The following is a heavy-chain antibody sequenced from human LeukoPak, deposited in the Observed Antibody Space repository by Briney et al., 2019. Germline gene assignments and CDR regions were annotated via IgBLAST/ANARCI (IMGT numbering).Heavy chain of an antibody. V-gene: IGHV3-23*01. CDR2: ISGSGGST. CDR1: GFTFCSYA. J-gene: IGHJ4*02. Sequence: PGGSLRLPFSASGFTFCSYALGWVRQAPGEGLGWVSAISGSGGSTYYADSVKGRFTISRDNSKNTLYLQMNSLRAEDTAVYYCAKDPTSILWFGELLSSPDYWGQGTLVTVSS. D-gene: IGHD3-10*01. CDR3: AKDPTSILWFGELLSSPDY.